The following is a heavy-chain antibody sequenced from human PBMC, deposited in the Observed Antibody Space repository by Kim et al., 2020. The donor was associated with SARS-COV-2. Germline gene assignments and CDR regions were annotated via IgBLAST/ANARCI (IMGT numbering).Heavy chain of an antibody. Sequence: YSPSLKRRLTITKDTSKNQVVLTMSNMDPVDTATYYCAHRPNNWHDFYFDYWGQGTLVTVSS. CDR3: AHRPNNWHDFYFDY. V-gene: IGHV2-5*01. J-gene: IGHJ4*02. D-gene: IGHD1-20*01.